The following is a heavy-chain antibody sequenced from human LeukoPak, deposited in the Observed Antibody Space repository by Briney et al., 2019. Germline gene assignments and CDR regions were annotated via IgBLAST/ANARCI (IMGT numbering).Heavy chain of an antibody. CDR3: ARVPPLHGELSRGPFDY. Sequence: PLETLSLTCTVSGGSTSSSTYYWGWIRQPPGKGLGGIGIIYYSGITYYIPSLKSRITMSVDTSKNQFSLKLSSVTAADTAVYYCARVPPLHGELSRGPFDYWGQGTLVTVSS. D-gene: IGHD3-16*02. CDR1: GGSTSSSTYY. J-gene: IGHJ4*02. V-gene: IGHV4-39*07. CDR2: IYYSGIT.